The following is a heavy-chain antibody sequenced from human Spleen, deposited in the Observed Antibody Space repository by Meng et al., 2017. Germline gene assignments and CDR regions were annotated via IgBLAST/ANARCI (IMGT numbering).Heavy chain of an antibody. CDR3: AREKEQWLVRYYFDY. V-gene: IGHV3-11*04. J-gene: IGHJ4*01. CDR2: ISSSGSTM. D-gene: IGHD6-19*01. Sequence: GESLKISCAASGFTFSDYYMSWIRQAPGKGLEWVSKISSSGSTMYYADSVKGRFTISRDNAKKSLYLQMNSLRAEDTAVYYCAREKEQWLVRYYFDYWGHGTLVTVSS. CDR1: GFTFSDYY.